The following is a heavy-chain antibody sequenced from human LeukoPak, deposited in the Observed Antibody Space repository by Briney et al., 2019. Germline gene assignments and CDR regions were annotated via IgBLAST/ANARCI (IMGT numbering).Heavy chain of an antibody. CDR3: ATSSPRNYFDH. Sequence: GGSLRLSCVASGFIFSTYGLHWVRQSPGRGLEWVSVIWYGGSQRYYADSVKGRFTISRDDSQNTIYLQMDSLRAEDTAVYYCATSSPRNYFDHWGQGTPVILSS. D-gene: IGHD1-14*01. J-gene: IGHJ4*02. CDR1: GFIFSTYG. V-gene: IGHV3-33*01. CDR2: IWYGGSQR.